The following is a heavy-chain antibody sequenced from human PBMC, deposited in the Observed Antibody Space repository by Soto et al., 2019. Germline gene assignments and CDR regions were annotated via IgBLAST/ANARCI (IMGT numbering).Heavy chain of an antibody. CDR3: ARDRGSGSYYEDNWFDP. J-gene: IGHJ5*02. CDR2: ISAYNGNT. CDR1: GYTFTSYG. Sequence: GASVKVSCKASGYTFTSYGISWVRQAPGQGLEWMGWISAYNGNTNYAQKLQGRVTMTTDTSTSTAYMELRSLRSDDTAVYYCARDRGSGSYYEDNWFDPWGQGTLVTVSS. V-gene: IGHV1-18*01. D-gene: IGHD3-10*01.